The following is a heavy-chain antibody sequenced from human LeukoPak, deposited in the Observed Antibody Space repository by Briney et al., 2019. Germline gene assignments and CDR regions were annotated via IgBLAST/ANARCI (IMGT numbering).Heavy chain of an antibody. V-gene: IGHV3-23*01. CDR2: INGDGVAR. Sequence: PGGSLRLSCAASGFTFSTYAMSWVRQAPGKGLEWVWSINGDGVARYYADSVKGRFTISRVTKNTQYLQMKSLRAEDTAVYYCAKDDDAAISDLDSWGQGTLVTVSS. J-gene: IGHJ4*02. D-gene: IGHD2-21*01. CDR1: GFTFSTYA. CDR3: AKDDDAAISDLDS.